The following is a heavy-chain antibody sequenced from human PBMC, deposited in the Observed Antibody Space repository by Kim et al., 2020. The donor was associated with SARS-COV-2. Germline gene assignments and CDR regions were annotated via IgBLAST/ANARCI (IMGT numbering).Heavy chain of an antibody. J-gene: IGHJ6*02. Sequence: DSVKGRFTISRDNSKNTLYLQMNSLRAEDTAVYYCARKYGDYTTIYGMDVWGQGTTVTVSS. V-gene: IGHV3-30*07. CDR3: ARKYGDYTTIYGMDV. D-gene: IGHD4-17*01.